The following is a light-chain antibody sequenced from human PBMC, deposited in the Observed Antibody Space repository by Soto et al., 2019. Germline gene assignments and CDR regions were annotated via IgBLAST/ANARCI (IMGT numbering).Light chain of an antibody. CDR2: EVT. J-gene: IGLJ1*01. V-gene: IGLV2-14*01. CDR1: GXDVGGYDY. CDR3: SSYTSSSTYV. Sequence: QSVLTQPGSVSGSPGQSITISCTGTGXDVGGYDYVSWYQHHPGKAPKVMTYEVTNRPSGVSNRFSGSKSGNTASLTISGLLAEDEADYYCSSYTSSSTYVFGTGTKVIIL.